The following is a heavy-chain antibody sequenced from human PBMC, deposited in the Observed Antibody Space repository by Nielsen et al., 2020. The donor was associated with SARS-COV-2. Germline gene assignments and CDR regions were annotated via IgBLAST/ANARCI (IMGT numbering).Heavy chain of an antibody. CDR1: GGSISSSNW. D-gene: IGHD5-24*01. CDR3: ASSEMATIWVAFDI. J-gene: IGHJ3*02. CDR2: IYHSGST. V-gene: IGHV4-4*02. Sequence: SETLSLTCAVSGGSISSSNWWSWVRQPPGKGLEWIGEIYHSGSTNYNPSLKSRVTISVDTSKNQFSLKLSSVTAADTAVYYCASSEMATIWVAFDIWGQGTMVTVSS.